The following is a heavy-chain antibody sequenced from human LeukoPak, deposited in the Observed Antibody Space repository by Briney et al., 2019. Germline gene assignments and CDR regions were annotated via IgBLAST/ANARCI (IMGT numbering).Heavy chain of an antibody. CDR2: IRYEGHYK. CDR1: GFTFNNYN. CDR3: AKTRGVEGAFDI. D-gene: IGHD2-21*01. J-gene: IGHJ3*02. V-gene: IGHV3-30*02. Sequence: GGSLRLSCAASGFTFNNYNMNWVRQAPGKGLDWVTFIRYEGHYKYYADSVTGRFTVSRDNSKNTVYLQMNNLMTEDTAVYYCAKTRGVEGAFDIWGQGTRVTVSS.